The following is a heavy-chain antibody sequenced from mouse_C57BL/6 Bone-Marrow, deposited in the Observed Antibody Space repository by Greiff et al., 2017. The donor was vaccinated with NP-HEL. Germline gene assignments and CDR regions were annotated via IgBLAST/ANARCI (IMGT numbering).Heavy chain of an antibody. CDR2: ISSGSSTI. Sequence: EVQVVESGGGLVKPGGSLKLSCAASGFTFSDYGMHWVRQAPEKGLEWVAYISSGSSTIYYADTVKGRFTISRDNAKNTLFLQMTSLRSEDTAMYYWAGGGYWYFDVWGTGTTVTVSS. CDR1: GFTFSDYG. V-gene: IGHV5-17*01. CDR3: AGGGYWYFDV. J-gene: IGHJ1*03.